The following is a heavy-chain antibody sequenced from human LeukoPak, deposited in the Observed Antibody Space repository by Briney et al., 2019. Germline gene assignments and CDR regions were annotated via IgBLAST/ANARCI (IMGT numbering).Heavy chain of an antibody. Sequence: SETLSLTCAVYGGSLSNYYWSWIRQPPGLGLEWIGEINHSGITKFNPSLKSRVTILVDMSKSQFSLELRSVTAADTAVYYCARGPASGSDFAWFDPWGQGTLVTVAS. CDR3: ARGPASGSDFAWFDP. CDR2: INHSGIT. CDR1: GGSLSNYY. V-gene: IGHV4-34*01. J-gene: IGHJ5*02. D-gene: IGHD3-10*01.